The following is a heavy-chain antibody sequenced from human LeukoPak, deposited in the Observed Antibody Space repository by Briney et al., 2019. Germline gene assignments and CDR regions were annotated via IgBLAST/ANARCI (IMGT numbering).Heavy chain of an antibody. J-gene: IGHJ4*02. CDR2: ISSSGSTI. CDR3: ARSVDTAMVTLDY. V-gene: IGHV3-11*01. D-gene: IGHD5-18*01. CDR1: GFTFSDYY. Sequence: GGSLRLSCAASGFTFSDYYMGWIRQAPGKGLEWVSYISSSGSTIYYADSVKGRFTISRDNAKNSLYLQMNSLRAEDTAVYYCARSVDTAMVTLDYWGQGTLVTVSS.